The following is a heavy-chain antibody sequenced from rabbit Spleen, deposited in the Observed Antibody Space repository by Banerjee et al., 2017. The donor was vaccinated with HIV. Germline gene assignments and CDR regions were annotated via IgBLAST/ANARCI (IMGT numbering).Heavy chain of an antibody. Sequence: QEQLVESGGGLVQPEGSLTLTCKASGFSFNDRDVMCWVRQAPGKGLEWIACIIASTGKPVYATWASGRFTISRSSSTSVTLQMTSLTAADTATYFCARDLVAVIGWNFNLWGPGTLVPVS. CDR1: GFSFNDRDV. CDR3: ARDLVAVIGWNFNL. D-gene: IGHD1-1*01. J-gene: IGHJ4*01. V-gene: IGHV1S45*01. CDR2: IIASTGKP.